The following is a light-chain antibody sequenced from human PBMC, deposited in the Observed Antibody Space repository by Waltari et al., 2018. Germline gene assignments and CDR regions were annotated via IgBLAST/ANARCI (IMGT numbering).Light chain of an antibody. V-gene: IGLV1-40*01. CDR1: SSNFGAGND. CDR3: QSYDSSLSAV. Sequence: QSELRQPPPVSGAPGHRVTIPSMGSSSNFGAGNDVHWYRQLPGAAPKLLIYAFSNRPSGVPDRFYGSKSGTSASLAINGLQAEDEAVYYCQSYDSSLSAVFGGGTKVTVL. CDR2: AFS. J-gene: IGLJ3*02.